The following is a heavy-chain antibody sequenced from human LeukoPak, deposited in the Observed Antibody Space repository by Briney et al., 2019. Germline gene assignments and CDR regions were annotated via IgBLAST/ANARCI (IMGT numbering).Heavy chain of an antibody. CDR3: ARRRYYDYTGFFDY. Sequence: SQTLSLTCAISGDSVSSNSASWNWFRQSPSRGLEWLGSTFYTSKWNNDYAVSVKSRITINPDTSKNHFSLQLNSVTPEDTAVYYCARRRYYDYTGFFDYWGQGTLVTVSS. CDR2: TFYTSKWNN. D-gene: IGHD3-22*01. CDR1: GDSVSSNSAS. J-gene: IGHJ4*02. V-gene: IGHV6-1*01.